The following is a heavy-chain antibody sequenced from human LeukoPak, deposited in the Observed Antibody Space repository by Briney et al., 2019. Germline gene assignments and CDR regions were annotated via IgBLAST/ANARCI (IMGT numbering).Heavy chain of an antibody. CDR3: ARGGVDYYGSGTYYLMYYFDY. CDR1: GFTFRSYG. CDR2: IRYDGNNK. D-gene: IGHD3-10*01. Sequence: GGSLRLFCAASGFTFRSYGMHWVRQAPGKGLEWVAFIRYDGNNKYYADSVKGRFTISRDDPHNTLYLQMNSLRAEDTAVYFCARGGVDYYGSGTYYLMYYFDYWGQGALVTVSS. J-gene: IGHJ4*02. V-gene: IGHV3-30*02.